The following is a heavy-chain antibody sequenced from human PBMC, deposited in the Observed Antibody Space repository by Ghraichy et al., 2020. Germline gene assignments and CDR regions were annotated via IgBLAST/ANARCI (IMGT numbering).Heavy chain of an antibody. Sequence: GGSLRLSCTASGFSFSTSSMNWVRQAPGKGLEWLSFITSSSDPIYYADSVMGRFTISRDNAKNLLFLQMNSLSAEDTAVYYCARDPSGVGGTFDLWGQGTLVTVSS. V-gene: IGHV3-48*01. CDR3: ARDPSGVGGTFDL. CDR1: GFSFSTSS. D-gene: IGHD3-10*01. J-gene: IGHJ3*01. CDR2: ITSSSDPI.